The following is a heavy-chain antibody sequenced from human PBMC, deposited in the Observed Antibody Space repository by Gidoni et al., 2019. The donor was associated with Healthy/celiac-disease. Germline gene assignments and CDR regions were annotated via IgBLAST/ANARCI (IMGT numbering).Heavy chain of an antibody. CDR2: IWYDGSNK. J-gene: IGHJ4*02. D-gene: IGHD6-19*01. CDR1: GFTFSSYG. Sequence: QVQLVESGGGVVQPGRSLRLSCAASGFTFSSYGMHWVRQAPGKGLEWVAVIWYDGSNKYYADSVKGRFTISRDNSKNTLYLQMNSLRAEDTAVYYCAREGPGWDYFDYWGQGTLVTVSS. CDR3: AREGPGWDYFDY. V-gene: IGHV3-33*01.